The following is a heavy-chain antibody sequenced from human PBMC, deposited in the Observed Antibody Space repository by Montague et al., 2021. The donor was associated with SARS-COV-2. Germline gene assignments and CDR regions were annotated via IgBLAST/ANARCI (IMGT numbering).Heavy chain of an antibody. CDR2: INHSGST. V-gene: IGHV4-34*01. Sequence: SETLSLTCAVYGGSFSGYYWSWIRQPPGKGLEWIGEINHSGSTNYNPSLKSRVTISVDTSKNQFSLKLSSVTAADTAVYHCAVGYGGSTYYYGMDVWGQGTTVTVSS. CDR1: GGSFSGYY. CDR3: AVGYGGSTYYYGMDV. J-gene: IGHJ6*02. D-gene: IGHD3-16*01.